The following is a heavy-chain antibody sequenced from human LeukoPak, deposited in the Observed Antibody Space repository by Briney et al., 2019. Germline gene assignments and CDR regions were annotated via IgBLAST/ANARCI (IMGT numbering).Heavy chain of an antibody. Sequence: PGRSLRLSCAASGFTFSSYSMNWVRQAPGKGLEWVSSISSSYIYYADSVKGRFTISRDNAKNSLYLQMNSLRAEDTAVYYCARHDYYYYMDVWGKGTTVTVSS. CDR2: ISSSYI. CDR3: ARHDYYYYMDV. CDR1: GFTFSSYS. J-gene: IGHJ6*03. V-gene: IGHV3-21*01.